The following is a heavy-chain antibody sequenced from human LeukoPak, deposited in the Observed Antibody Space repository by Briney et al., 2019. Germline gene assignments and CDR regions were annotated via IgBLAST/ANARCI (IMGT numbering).Heavy chain of an antibody. V-gene: IGHV1-69*04. CDR2: IIPILGIA. CDR1: GGTFSSYA. D-gene: IGHD3-22*01. J-gene: IGHJ4*02. Sequence: SVKVSCKASGGTFSSYAISWVRQAPGQGLEWMGRIIPILGIANYAQKFQGRVTITADKSTSTAYMELSSLRSEDTAVYYCAREYYYDSSGYYYIFDYWGQGTLVTVSS. CDR3: AREYYYDSSGYYYIFDY.